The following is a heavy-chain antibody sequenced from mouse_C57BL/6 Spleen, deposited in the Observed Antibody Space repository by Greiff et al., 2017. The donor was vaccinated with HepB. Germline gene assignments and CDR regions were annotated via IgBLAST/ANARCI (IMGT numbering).Heavy chain of an antibody. CDR1: GYTFTGYW. CDR2: ILPGSGST. CDR3: ARGGSNYGGAMDY. Sequence: QVQLQQSGAELMKPGASVKLSCKATGYTFTGYWIEWVKQRPGHGLEWIGEILPGSGSTNYNEKFKGKATFTADTSSNTAYMQLSSLTTEDSAIYYCARGGSNYGGAMDYWGQGTSVTVSS. J-gene: IGHJ4*01. D-gene: IGHD2-5*01. V-gene: IGHV1-9*01.